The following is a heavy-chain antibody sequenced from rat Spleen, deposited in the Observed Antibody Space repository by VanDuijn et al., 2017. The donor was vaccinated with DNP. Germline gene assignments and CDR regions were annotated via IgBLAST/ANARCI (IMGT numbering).Heavy chain of an antibody. CDR2: ITYSGST. V-gene: IGHV3-4*01. CDR1: GYTITSGY. CDR3: ASSSFDY. J-gene: IGHJ2*01. Sequence: EIQLQESGPGLVKPSQSLSLTCSVTGYTITSGYDWSWIRKFPGNKMEWMGYITYSGSTNYNPSFRGRISMTRDTSKNHFFLHLNSVTTEDTATYYCASSSFDYWGQGVMVTVSS.